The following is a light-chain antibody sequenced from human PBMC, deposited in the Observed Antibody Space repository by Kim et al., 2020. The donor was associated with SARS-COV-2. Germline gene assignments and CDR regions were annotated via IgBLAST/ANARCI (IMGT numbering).Light chain of an antibody. J-gene: IGLJ3*02. V-gene: IGLV3-1*01. CDR3: QAWDGTTVV. CDR1: GDKY. CDR2: HDA. Sequence: GDKYASWYQQKAGRTPVLVIFHDAKRPSGIPERFSGSNSANTATLSISGTQAVDEADYYCQAWDGTTVVFGGGTKLTVL.